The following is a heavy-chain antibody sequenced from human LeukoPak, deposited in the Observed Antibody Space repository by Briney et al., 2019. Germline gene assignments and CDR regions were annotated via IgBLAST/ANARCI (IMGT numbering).Heavy chain of an antibody. V-gene: IGHV4-31*03. Sequence: SETLSLTCTVSGGSISSGGYYWSWIRQPPGKGLEWIGYIYYSGSTYYNPSLKSRVTISVDTSKNQFSLKLSSVTAADKAVYYCARDSRIAAAAPGAYYYYGMDVWGKGTTVTVSS. J-gene: IGHJ6*04. CDR3: ARDSRIAAAAPGAYYYYGMDV. CDR2: IYYSGST. D-gene: IGHD6-13*01. CDR1: GGSISSGGYY.